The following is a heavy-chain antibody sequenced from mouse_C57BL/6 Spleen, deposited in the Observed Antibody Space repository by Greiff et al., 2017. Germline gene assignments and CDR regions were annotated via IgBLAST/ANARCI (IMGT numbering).Heavy chain of an antibody. CDR2: INPYDGGT. CDR3: ARSVGDYDGDYAMDY. CDR1: GYTFTDYY. V-gene: IGHV1-19*01. D-gene: IGHD2-4*01. Sequence: EVQRVESGPVLVKPGASVKMSCKASGYTFTDYYMNWVKQSHGKSLEWIGVINPYDGGTSYNQKFKGKATLTVDKSSSTAYMELNSLTSEDSAVYDCARSVGDYDGDYAMDYWGQGPSVTVSS. J-gene: IGHJ4*01.